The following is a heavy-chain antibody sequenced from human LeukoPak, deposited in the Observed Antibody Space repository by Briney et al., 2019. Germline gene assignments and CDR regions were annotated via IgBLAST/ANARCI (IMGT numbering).Heavy chain of an antibody. Sequence: ASVKVSCKASGYTFYNYGISCVRQAPGQGLEWMGWISGYNGNINYAEKFQGRVTMTTDTSTSIAYMELRSLRSDDTAVYYCALVVVVAAMPVDYWGQGTLVTVSS. CDR3: ALVVVVAAMPVDY. V-gene: IGHV1-18*01. D-gene: IGHD2-15*01. CDR1: GYTFYNYG. J-gene: IGHJ4*02. CDR2: ISGYNGNI.